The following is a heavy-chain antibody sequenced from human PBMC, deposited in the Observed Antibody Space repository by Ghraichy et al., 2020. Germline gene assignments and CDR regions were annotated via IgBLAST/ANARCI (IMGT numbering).Heavy chain of an antibody. V-gene: IGHV4-39*01. D-gene: IGHD1-7*01. CDR1: GGSINSSNYY. Sequence: SETLSLTCSVSGGSINSSNYYWGWVRQPPGKGLEWIGNVFYSGTTYYNPSLKSRVTMSVDTTKSQFSLMLNSMTAADTAVYYCARRIRGQNFGYFNYWGQGILVTVSS. CDR3: ARRIRGQNFGYFNY. J-gene: IGHJ4*02. CDR2: VFYSGTT.